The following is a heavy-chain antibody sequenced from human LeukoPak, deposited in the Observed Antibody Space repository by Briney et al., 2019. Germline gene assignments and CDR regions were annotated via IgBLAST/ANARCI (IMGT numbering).Heavy chain of an antibody. D-gene: IGHD3-3*01. J-gene: IGHJ6*02. V-gene: IGHV4-59*01. CDR2: IYYSGST. CDR1: GGSISSYY. CDR3: ARRRKYYDFWSGYSGMDV. Sequence: SETLSLTCTVSGGSISSYYWSWIRQPPGKGLEWIGYIYYSGSTNYNPSLKSRVTISVDTSKNQFSLKLSSVTAADTAVYYCARRRKYYDFWSGYSGMDVWGQGTTVTVSS.